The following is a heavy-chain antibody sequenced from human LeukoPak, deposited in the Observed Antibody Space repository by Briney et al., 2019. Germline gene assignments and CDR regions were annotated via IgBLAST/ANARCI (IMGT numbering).Heavy chain of an antibody. V-gene: IGHV1-46*01. D-gene: IGHD1-26*01. CDR1: GYTFPTYY. J-gene: IGHJ4*02. CDR2: INPSGGGT. CDR3: ARGLEGRWGAVYY. Sequence: GASVKVSCKASGYTFPTYYLHWVRQAPGQGLEWMGLINPSGGGTSYAQKFQGRVTMTRDTSTSTVYMKLSSLRSEDTAVYYCARGLEGRWGAVYYWGQGTLVTVSS.